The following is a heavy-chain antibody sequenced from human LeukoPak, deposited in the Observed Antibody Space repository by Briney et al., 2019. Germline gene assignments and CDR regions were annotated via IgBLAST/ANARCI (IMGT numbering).Heavy chain of an antibody. CDR2: INHSGST. Sequence: SETLSLTCAVYGGSFSGYYWSWIRQPPGKGLEWIGEINHSGSTNYNPSLKSRVTISVDTSKNQFSLKLSSVTAADTAVYYCARHSADDFWSGSLAYYYYGMDVWGQGTTVTVSS. V-gene: IGHV4-34*01. D-gene: IGHD3-3*01. CDR3: ARHSADDFWSGSLAYYYYGMDV. CDR1: GGSFSGYY. J-gene: IGHJ6*02.